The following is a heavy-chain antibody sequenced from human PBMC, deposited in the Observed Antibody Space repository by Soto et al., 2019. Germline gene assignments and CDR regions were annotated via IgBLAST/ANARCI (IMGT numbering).Heavy chain of an antibody. Sequence: SVKVSCKASGFTFTSSSVQWVRQARGQRLEWIGWIVVGSGNTNYAQNFQERATITRDMSTSIAYLELSSLRSEDTALYYCAAGWGTDDGWFDPWGQGTLVTVSS. CDR2: IVVGSGNT. CDR1: GFTFTSSS. J-gene: IGHJ5*02. CDR3: AAGWGTDDGWFDP. V-gene: IGHV1-58*01. D-gene: IGHD1-7*01.